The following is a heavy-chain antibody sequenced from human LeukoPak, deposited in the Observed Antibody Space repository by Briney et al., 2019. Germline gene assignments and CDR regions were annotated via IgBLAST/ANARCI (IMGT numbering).Heavy chain of an antibody. J-gene: IGHJ4*02. V-gene: IGHV3-9*01. CDR1: GFTFDDYA. CDR3: AKEQFPGEGGDILTGYPFDY. CDR2: ITWNSGSV. D-gene: IGHD3-9*01. Sequence: LPGGSLRLSCAASGFTFDDYAMDCVRHAPRKSLEWVSGITWNSGSVTYADSVKGRFTISRDNAKNTLYLQMNSLRAEDTAVYYCAKEQFPGEGGDILTGYPFDYWGQGTLVTVSS.